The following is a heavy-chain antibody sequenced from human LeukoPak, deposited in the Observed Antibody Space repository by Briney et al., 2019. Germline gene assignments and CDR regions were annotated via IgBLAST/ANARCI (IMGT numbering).Heavy chain of an antibody. CDR3: AREERELFDY. J-gene: IGHJ4*02. CDR1: GFTFSYYN. D-gene: IGHD1-26*01. Sequence: GGSLRLSCAASGFTFSYYNMNWVRQAPGKGLEWVSSLSSGNEYIYYADSVKGRFTISRDDAKNSLYLQMNSLRAEDTAVYYCAREERELFDYWGQGTLVTVSS. V-gene: IGHV3-21*01. CDR2: LSSGNEYI.